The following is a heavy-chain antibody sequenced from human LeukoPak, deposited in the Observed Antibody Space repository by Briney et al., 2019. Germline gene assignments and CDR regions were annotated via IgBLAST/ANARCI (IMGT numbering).Heavy chain of an antibody. CDR1: GYTFTSYG. CDR3: ARDEVLRYFDWLSPFDY. CDR2: ISAYNGNT. J-gene: IGHJ4*02. D-gene: IGHD3-9*01. V-gene: IGHV1-18*01. Sequence: ASVKVSCKASGYTFTSYGIGWVRQAPGQGLEWMGWISAYNGNTNYAQKLQGRVTMTTDTSTSTAYMELRSLRSDDTAVYYCARDEVLRYFDWLSPFDYWGQGTLVTVSS.